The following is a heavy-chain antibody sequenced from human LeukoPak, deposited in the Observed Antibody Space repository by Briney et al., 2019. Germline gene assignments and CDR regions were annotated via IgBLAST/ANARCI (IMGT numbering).Heavy chain of an antibody. J-gene: IGHJ4*02. CDR3: ARDRLYSSYYFDY. CDR2: ISSSGSTI. Sequence: GGSLRLSCAASGFTFSSYEMNWVRQAPGKGLEWVSYISSSGSTIYYADSVKGRFTISRDNAKNSQYLQMNSLRAEDTAVYYCARDRLYSSYYFDYWGQGTLVTVSS. V-gene: IGHV3-48*03. CDR1: GFTFSSYE. D-gene: IGHD6-6*01.